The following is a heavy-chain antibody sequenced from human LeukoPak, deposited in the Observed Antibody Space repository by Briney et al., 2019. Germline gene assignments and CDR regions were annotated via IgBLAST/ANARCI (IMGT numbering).Heavy chain of an antibody. CDR1: GGSISNYY. V-gene: IGHV4-34*01. CDR3: ARGQTPAGPANRPRYFDY. Sequence: SETLSLTCTVSGGSISNYYWSWIRQPPGKGLEWIGEINHSGSTNYNPSLKSRVTISVDTSKNQFSLKLSSVTAADTAVYYCARGQTPAGPANRPRYFDYWGQGTLVTVSS. J-gene: IGHJ4*02. CDR2: INHSGST.